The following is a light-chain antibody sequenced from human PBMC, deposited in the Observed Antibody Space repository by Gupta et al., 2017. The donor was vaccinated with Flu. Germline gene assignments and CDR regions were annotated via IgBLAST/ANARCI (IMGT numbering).Light chain of an antibody. V-gene: IGLV7-43*01. Sequence: QTVVTQEPSLTVSPGGTVTLTCASSTGAVTSGYFPNWFQQKPGQAPRALMYRTNNKHSWTPARFSGSLLGGTAALTLSGVQPEDEAEDFCLLFYGGVHVFGGGTKLTVL. CDR1: TGAVTSGYF. CDR2: RTN. J-gene: IGLJ3*02. CDR3: LLFYGGVHV.